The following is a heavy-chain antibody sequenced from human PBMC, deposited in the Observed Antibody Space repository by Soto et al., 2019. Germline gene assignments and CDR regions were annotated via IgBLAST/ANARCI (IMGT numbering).Heavy chain of an antibody. J-gene: IGHJ4*02. CDR3: ARFGAGSGWL. Sequence: QVQLQESGPGLVKPSETLSLTCSVSGGSVSSGRYYWSWSRQPPGKGLEWIGYIYYSGRTSYNSSLKSRVTISVDTSKNQFSLKLSSVTAADTAIYYCARFGAGSGWLGGQGTLVTVSS. V-gene: IGHV4-61*01. CDR2: IYYSGRT. CDR1: GGSVSSGRYY. D-gene: IGHD6-19*01.